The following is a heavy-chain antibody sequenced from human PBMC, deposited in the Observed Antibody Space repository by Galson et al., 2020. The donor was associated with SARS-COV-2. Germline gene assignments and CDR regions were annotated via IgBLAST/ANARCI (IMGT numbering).Heavy chain of an antibody. D-gene: IGHD3-22*01. V-gene: IGHV5-51*01. CDR2: IYPGDSDT. J-gene: IGHJ2*01. Sequence: GESLKISCEASGYSFTTYWIGWVRQMPGRGLEWMGIIYPGDSDTRYSPSFQGQVTMSADKSTSTAYLQWTSLKASDTATYYCVRLANGETMKLVVTDGYWYFDLWGRGTLVTVSS. CDR1: GYSFTTYW. CDR3: VRLANGETMKLVVTDGYWYFDL.